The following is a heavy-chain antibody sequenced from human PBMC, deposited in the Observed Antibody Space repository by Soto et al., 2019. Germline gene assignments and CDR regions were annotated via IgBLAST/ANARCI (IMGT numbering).Heavy chain of an antibody. CDR1: GGTFSRYS. J-gene: IGHJ6*02. CDR3: AREDRDRETGLVPAAIDGMDV. D-gene: IGHD2-2*01. Sequence: QVQLVQSGAEVKKPGSSVKVSCKASGGTFSRYSITLVRQAPGHGLEWIGRIIPIFGIPTYAQKFQGRVTITADESTSTAYMELSGLRSDDTAVYYCAREDRDRETGLVPAAIDGMDVWGQGTTVTVSS. V-gene: IGHV1-69*08. CDR2: IIPIFGIP.